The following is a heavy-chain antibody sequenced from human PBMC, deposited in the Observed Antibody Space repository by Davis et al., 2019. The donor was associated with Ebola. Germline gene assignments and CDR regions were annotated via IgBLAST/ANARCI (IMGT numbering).Heavy chain of an antibody. V-gene: IGHV3-15*01. CDR3: TTGHYSSSRGY. CDR1: GFTFSNAW. CDR2: IKSKTDGGTT. J-gene: IGHJ4*02. Sequence: GGSLRLSCAASGFTFSNAWMSWVRQAPEKGLEWVGRIKSKTDGGTTDYAAPVKGRFTISRDDSKNTLYLQMNSLKTEDTAVYYCTTGHYSSSRGYWGQGTLVTVSS. D-gene: IGHD6-6*01.